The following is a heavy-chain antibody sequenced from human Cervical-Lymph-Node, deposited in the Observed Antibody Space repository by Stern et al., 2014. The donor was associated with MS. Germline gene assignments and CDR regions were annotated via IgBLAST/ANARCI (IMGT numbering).Heavy chain of an antibody. V-gene: IGHV3-33*01. CDR3: AGPHVGFGDLPSALDV. Sequence: VQLVESGGGMVQPGRSLRLSCVASGFNFKNYGMHWVRQAPGKGLEWVAVIWYDGTNKYYVDSVKGRFTISRDNSNNTVYLQMNSLRAEDTALYYCAGPHVGFGDLPSALDVWGQGTMVTVSA. D-gene: IGHD3-10*01. J-gene: IGHJ3*01. CDR1: GFNFKNYG. CDR2: IWYDGTNK.